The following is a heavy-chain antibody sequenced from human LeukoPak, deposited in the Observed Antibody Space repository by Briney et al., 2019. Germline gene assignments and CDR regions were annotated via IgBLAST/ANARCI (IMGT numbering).Heavy chain of an antibody. Sequence: GGSLRLSCVISGFTVSRKYLSWVRQAPGKGLEGVSVIYSGGDTYYADSVKGRFIISRNTSKNTLYLHMNTLRAEDTAMYYCARAQWLRLPRFDYWGQGTLVTVSS. CDR3: ARAQWLRLPRFDY. CDR1: GFTVSRKY. J-gene: IGHJ4*02. D-gene: IGHD5-12*01. CDR2: IYSGGDT. V-gene: IGHV3-53*01.